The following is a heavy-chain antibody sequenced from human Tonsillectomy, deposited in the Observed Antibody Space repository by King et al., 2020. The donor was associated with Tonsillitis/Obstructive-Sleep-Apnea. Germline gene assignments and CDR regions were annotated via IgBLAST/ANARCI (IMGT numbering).Heavy chain of an antibody. J-gene: IGHJ4*02. Sequence: VQLQQWGAGLLKPSETLSLTCAVYGGSFSGYYWSWFRQPPGKGLEWIGEINNSGSTNYNTSLKSRVTISVDTSKNPFSLKLSSVTAADTAVYYCARGGGEHSDGQDFDYWGQGTLVTVSS. CDR3: ARGGGEHSDGQDFDY. V-gene: IGHV4-34*01. CDR2: INNSGST. CDR1: GGSFSGYY. D-gene: IGHD5-18*01.